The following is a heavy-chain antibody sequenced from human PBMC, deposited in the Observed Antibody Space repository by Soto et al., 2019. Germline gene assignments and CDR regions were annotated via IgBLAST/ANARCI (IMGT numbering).Heavy chain of an antibody. CDR2: ISGSGGST. V-gene: IGHV3-23*01. CDR3: ANLNYYDSSGYYYPFGY. CDR1: GFTFSSYA. J-gene: IGHJ4*02. Sequence: GGSLRLSCTASGFTFSSYAMNWVRQAPGKGLEWVSVISGSGGSTYYADSVKGRFTISRDNSKNKLYLQMNSLRAEDTAVYYCANLNYYDSSGYYYPFGYWGLGTLFTVSS. D-gene: IGHD3-22*01.